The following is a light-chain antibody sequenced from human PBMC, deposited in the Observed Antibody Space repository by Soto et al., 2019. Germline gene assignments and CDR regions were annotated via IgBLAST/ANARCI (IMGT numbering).Light chain of an antibody. CDR3: QQSYSTTWT. J-gene: IGKJ1*01. CDR2: AAS. V-gene: IGKV1-39*01. CDR1: QGISTY. Sequence: DNQMTQSPWSLSESAGDRATITCRSSQGISTYLNWYQQKPGKAPQLLIYAASSLQSGVPSRFSGSGSETDFTLTISSLQPEDFATYSCQQSYSTTWTFGQGTKVDI.